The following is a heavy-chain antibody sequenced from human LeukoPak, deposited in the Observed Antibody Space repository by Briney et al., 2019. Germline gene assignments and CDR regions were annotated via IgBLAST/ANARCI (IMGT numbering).Heavy chain of an antibody. J-gene: IGHJ5*02. CDR1: GYTFTGYY. CDR2: MNPNSGGT. D-gene: IGHD3-9*01. V-gene: IGHV1-2*02. CDR3: ARGYDTLTGYYRGWLDP. Sequence: ASVKVSCKASGYTFTGYYMHWVRQAPGQGLERMGWMNPNSGGTNYAQKFQGRVTMTRDTSISTAYMELSRLTSEDTAMYYCARGYDTLTGYYRGWLDPWGQGTLVTVSS.